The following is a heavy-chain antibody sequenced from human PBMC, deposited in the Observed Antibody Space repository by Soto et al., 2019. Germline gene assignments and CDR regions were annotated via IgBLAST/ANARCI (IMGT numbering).Heavy chain of an antibody. CDR1: GDAFTNYI. J-gene: IGHJ4*02. CDR3: ARGRDQPPVGLYFDS. Sequence: QVQLVQSGAEVKKPGSSVKVSCKASGDAFTNYIFDWVRQAPGQGLEWMGGIIPMFGTPKYAQTFQDRFTISADTSTVMAYLELTSLGFDDTAVYYCARGRDQPPVGLYFDSWGEGTRVTVSS. D-gene: IGHD1-26*01. CDR2: IIPMFGTP. V-gene: IGHV1-69*06.